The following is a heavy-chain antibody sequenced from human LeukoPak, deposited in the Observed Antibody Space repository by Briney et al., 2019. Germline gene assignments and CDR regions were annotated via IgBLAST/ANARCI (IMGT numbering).Heavy chain of an antibody. V-gene: IGHV4-34*01. CDR1: GGSFSGYY. CDR3: ARVTSHAAVYYYDSSGYYYSRNWFDP. CDR2: INHSGST. D-gene: IGHD3-22*01. Sequence: SETLSLTCAVYGGSFSGYYWSWIRQPPGKGLEWIGEINHSGSTIYNPSLKSRVTISVDTSKNQFSLKLSSVTAADTAVYYCARVTSHAAVYYYDSSGYYYSRNWFDPWGQGTLVTVSS. J-gene: IGHJ5*02.